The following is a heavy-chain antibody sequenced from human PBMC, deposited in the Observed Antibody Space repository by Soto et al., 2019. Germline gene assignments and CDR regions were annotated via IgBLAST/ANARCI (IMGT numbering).Heavy chain of an antibody. CDR2: IYSGGST. J-gene: IGHJ6*02. CDR1: WFTVSRNY. Sequence: PGGSLRLSCAASWFTVSRNYMSWVRQAPGKGLEWVSVIYSGGSTYYADSVKGRFTISRDNSKNTLYLQMNSLRAEDTAVYYCARDRRYSSSSTGSTNYYYYYGMDVWGQGTTVTVSS. CDR3: ARDRRYSSSSTGSTNYYYYYGMDV. D-gene: IGHD6-6*01. V-gene: IGHV3-53*01.